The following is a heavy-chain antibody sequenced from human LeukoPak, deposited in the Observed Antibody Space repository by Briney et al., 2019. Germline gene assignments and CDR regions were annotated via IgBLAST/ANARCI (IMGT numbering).Heavy chain of an antibody. Sequence: GGSLRLSCAASGFTFSSYGMHWVRQAPGKGLEWVAFIAYDGSSKYYADSVKGRFTISRDNSKNTMFLQMNSLRAEDTAVYYCASQDGYNLRETYYLDYWGQGTLATVSS. D-gene: IGHD5-24*01. J-gene: IGHJ4*02. V-gene: IGHV3-30*19. CDR2: IAYDGSSK. CDR1: GFTFSSYG. CDR3: ASQDGYNLRETYYLDY.